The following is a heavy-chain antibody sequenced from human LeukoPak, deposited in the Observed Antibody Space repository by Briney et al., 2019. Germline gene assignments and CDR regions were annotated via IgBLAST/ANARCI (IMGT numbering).Heavy chain of an antibody. Sequence: GGSLRLSCAASGFTVSSNYMSWVRRAPGKGLEWVSVIYSDGSTYYADSVKGRFTISRDNAKNSLYLQMNSLRAEDTAVYYCAELGITMIGGVWGKGTTVTISS. V-gene: IGHV3-66*01. J-gene: IGHJ6*04. CDR2: IYSDGST. CDR1: GFTVSSNY. CDR3: AELGITMIGGV. D-gene: IGHD3-10*02.